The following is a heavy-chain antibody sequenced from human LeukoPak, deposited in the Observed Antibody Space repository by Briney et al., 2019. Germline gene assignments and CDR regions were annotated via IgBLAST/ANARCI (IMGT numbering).Heavy chain of an antibody. CDR1: RFTFSSHA. CDR3: AKWGCSGSDCYPFDY. Sequence: AGGSLRLSCAASRFTFSSHAMSWVRQAPGKGLEWVSAMSGSGGSTYYADSVKGRFTISRDNSKNTLYLQMNSLRAEDTAVYCCAKWGCSGSDCYPFDYWGQGTLVTVSS. CDR2: MSGSGGST. D-gene: IGHD2-21*02. J-gene: IGHJ4*02. V-gene: IGHV3-23*01.